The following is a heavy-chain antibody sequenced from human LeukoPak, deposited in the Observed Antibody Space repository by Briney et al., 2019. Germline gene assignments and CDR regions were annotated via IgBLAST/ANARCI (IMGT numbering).Heavy chain of an antibody. CDR3: ARQVSWELQNTDAFDI. D-gene: IGHD1-26*01. J-gene: IGHJ3*02. CDR2: MNPNSGNT. Sequence: GASVKVSCKASGYTFTSYDINWVRQATGQGLEWMGWMNPNSGNTGYAQKFQGRVTMTRNTSISTAYMELSSLRSEDTAVYYCARQVSWELQNTDAFDIWGQGTMVTVSS. V-gene: IGHV1-8*01. CDR1: GYTFTSYD.